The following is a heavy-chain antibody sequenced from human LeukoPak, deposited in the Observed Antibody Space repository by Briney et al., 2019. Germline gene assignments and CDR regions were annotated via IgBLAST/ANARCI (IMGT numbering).Heavy chain of an antibody. Sequence: ASVKVSCKASGYTFTSYGISWVRQAPGQGLEWMGWISAYNGNTNYAQKLQGRVTMTTDTSTSTAYMELRSLRSDDTAVYYCARDFFTSASPDNWFDPWGQGTLVTVSS. CDR3: ARDFFTSASPDNWFDP. J-gene: IGHJ5*02. CDR2: ISAYNGNT. CDR1: GYTFTSYG. D-gene: IGHD2-2*01. V-gene: IGHV1-18*01.